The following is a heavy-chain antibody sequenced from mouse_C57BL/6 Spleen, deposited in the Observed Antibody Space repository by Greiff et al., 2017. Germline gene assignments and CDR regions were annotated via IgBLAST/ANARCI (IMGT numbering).Heavy chain of an antibody. J-gene: IGHJ2*01. Sequence: EVHLVESGGGLVKPGGSLKLSCAASGFTFSDYGMHWVRQAPEKGLEWVAYISSGSSTIYYADTVKGRFTISRDNAKNTLFLQRTSLRSEDTAMYYCARSPYYGPFDYWGQGTTLTVSS. CDR3: ARSPYYGPFDY. V-gene: IGHV5-17*01. D-gene: IGHD2-10*01. CDR2: ISSGSSTI. CDR1: GFTFSDYG.